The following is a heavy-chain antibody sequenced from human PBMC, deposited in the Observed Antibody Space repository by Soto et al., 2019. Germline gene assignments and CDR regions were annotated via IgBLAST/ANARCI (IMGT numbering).Heavy chain of an antibody. CDR3: TTAGITLFRGVPPADYYGLDV. CDR2: IKSKPDGGTP. D-gene: IGHD3-10*01. V-gene: IGHV3-15*01. Sequence: GSLGLACAPSGFTSSTAWMSWVSQAPGRGLEWVGRIKSKPDGGTPNYAAPVKGRFTSSRDDSKNTLYLQMNSLKTDDTAVYYCTTAGITLFRGVPPADYYGLDVWGQGTLVTVSS. J-gene: IGHJ6*02. CDR1: GFTSSTAW.